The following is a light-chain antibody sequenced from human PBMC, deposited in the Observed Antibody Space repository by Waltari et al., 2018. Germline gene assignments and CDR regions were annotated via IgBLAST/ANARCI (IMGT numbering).Light chain of an antibody. V-gene: IGLV2-11*01. CDR3: CSDGGSYSFVV. Sequence: QSALTQPRSVSGSPGQSVTISCTGTSSDVGGYNYVSWYQQHPGQAPKLIIYDVPKRPSGDPDRFAGSKSGNTASLTISGLQAEDEADYYVCSDGGSYSFVVFGGGTKLTVL. CDR1: SSDVGGYNY. CDR2: DVP. J-gene: IGLJ2*01.